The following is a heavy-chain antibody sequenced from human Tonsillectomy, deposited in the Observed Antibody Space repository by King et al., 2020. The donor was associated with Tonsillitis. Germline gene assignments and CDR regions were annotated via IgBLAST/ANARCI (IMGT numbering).Heavy chain of an antibody. J-gene: IGHJ4*02. V-gene: IGHV3-15*01. D-gene: IGHD3-22*01. Sequence: VQLVESGGGLVKPGGFLRLSCAASGFTFSNAWMSWVRQAPGKGLEWVGRIKSKTDGGTTDYAAPVKGRFTISRDDSKNTLYLQRNSLKTEDTAVYYCTTAYYYDSSGYYYLPFDYWGQGTLVTVSS. CDR3: TTAYYYDSSGYYYLPFDY. CDR2: IKSKTDGGTT. CDR1: GFTFSNAW.